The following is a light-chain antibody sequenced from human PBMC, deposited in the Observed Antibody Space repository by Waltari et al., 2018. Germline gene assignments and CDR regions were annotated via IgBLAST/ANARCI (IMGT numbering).Light chain of an antibody. V-gene: IGKV1-12*01. Sequence: DLQLTQSPSSVSASVGDRVTLSCRASHDISSYFAWDQQKPGKAPKLLIYAASNLLSGVPSRFSGSGSGTDFTLTISSLQADDSATYYCQQGKTFPLTFGGGTKVEI. CDR1: HDISSY. J-gene: IGKJ4*01. CDR2: AAS. CDR3: QQGKTFPLT.